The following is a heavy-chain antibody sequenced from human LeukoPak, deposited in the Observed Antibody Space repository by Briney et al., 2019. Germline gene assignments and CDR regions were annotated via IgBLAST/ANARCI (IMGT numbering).Heavy chain of an antibody. CDR3: ARGLSRYSSSWYGY. J-gene: IGHJ4*02. V-gene: IGHV1-3*01. Sequence: ASVTVSCTDSGYTFTSYAMHWVRQAPGQRLEWMGWINAGNGNTKYSQKFQGRVTITRDTSASTAYMELSSLRSEDTAVYYCARGLSRYSSSWYGYWGQGTLVTVSS. CDR1: GYTFTSYA. CDR2: INAGNGNT. D-gene: IGHD6-13*01.